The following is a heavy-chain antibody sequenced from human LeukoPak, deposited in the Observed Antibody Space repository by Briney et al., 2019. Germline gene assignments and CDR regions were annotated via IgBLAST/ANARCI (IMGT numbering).Heavy chain of an antibody. CDR1: GGSISSYY. J-gene: IGHJ4*02. V-gene: IGHV4-59*01. CDR2: IWYSGST. CDR3: ASASSAWPYYFNY. Sequence: SETLSLTCSVSGGSISSYYWSWIRQPPGKGLEWIGYIWYSGSTNYHPSLKSRVTISIDTSKTQFSLKLTSVTAADTAVYYCASASSAWPYYFNYGGQGSRVAVS. D-gene: IGHD1-26*01.